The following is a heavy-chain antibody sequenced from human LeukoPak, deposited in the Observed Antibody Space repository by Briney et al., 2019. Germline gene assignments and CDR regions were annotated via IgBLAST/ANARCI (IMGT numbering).Heavy chain of an antibody. CDR3: ARDLSYYSPWGDYYYYMDV. D-gene: IGHD3-10*01. Sequence: PGGSLRLSCAASGFTFSSYSMNWVRQAPGKGLEWVSYISSGSSTIYYADSVKGRFTISRDNAKNSLYLQMNSLRAEDTAVYYCARDLSYYSPWGDYYYYMDVWGKGTTVTVSS. V-gene: IGHV3-48*04. CDR1: GFTFSSYS. J-gene: IGHJ6*03. CDR2: ISSGSSTI.